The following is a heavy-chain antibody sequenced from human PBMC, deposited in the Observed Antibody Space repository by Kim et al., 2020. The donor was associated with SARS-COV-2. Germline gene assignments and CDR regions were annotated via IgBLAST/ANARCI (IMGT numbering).Heavy chain of an antibody. Sequence: KLQGRVTMTTDTSTSTAYMELRSLRSDDTAVYYCARDGGESGFLEGWFDPWGQGTLVTVSS. CDR3: ARDGGESGFLEGWFDP. J-gene: IGHJ5*02. V-gene: IGHV1-18*01. D-gene: IGHD3-16*01.